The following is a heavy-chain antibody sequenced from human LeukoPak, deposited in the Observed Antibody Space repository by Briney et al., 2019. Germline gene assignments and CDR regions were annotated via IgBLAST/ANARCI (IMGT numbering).Heavy chain of an antibody. CDR2: ISSSSYI. CDR1: GFTFSSYS. J-gene: IGHJ5*02. Sequence: GGSLRLSCAASGFTFSSYSMNWVRQAPGKGLEWVSSISSSSYIYYADSVKGRFTISRDNAKNSLYLQMNSLRAEDTAVYYCARDLYYDILSLSNWFDPWGQGTLVTVSS. D-gene: IGHD3-9*01. V-gene: IGHV3-21*01. CDR3: ARDLYYDILSLSNWFDP.